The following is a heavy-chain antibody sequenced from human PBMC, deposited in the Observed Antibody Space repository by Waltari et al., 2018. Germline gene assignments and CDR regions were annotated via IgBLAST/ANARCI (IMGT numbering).Heavy chain of an antibody. Sequence: QVQLQESGPGLVKPSETLSLTCTVSGGSISSHYWSWIRQPPGKGLEWIGYIYYSGSTNCNPSLKSRVTISVDTSKNQCSLKLSSVTAADTAVYYCARDQCGGDCYSGAFDIWGQGTMVTVSS. V-gene: IGHV4-59*11. CDR3: ARDQCGGDCYSGAFDI. CDR1: GGSISSHY. CDR2: IYYSGST. D-gene: IGHD2-21*01. J-gene: IGHJ3*02.